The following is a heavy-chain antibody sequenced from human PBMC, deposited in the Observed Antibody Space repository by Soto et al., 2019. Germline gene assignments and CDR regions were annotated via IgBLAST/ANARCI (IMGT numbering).Heavy chain of an antibody. CDR3: ARNVYYGSSGYRFLFDL. D-gene: IGHD3-22*01. V-gene: IGHV4-39*07. CDR2: IYYSGST. J-gene: IGHJ5*02. Sequence: SETLSLTCTVSGGSISSSNYYWGWIRQPPGKGLEWIGTIYYSGSTYYNPSLKSRVTISVDTSKNQFSLKLSSVTAADTAVYYCARNVYYGSSGYRFLFDLWGQRSLVTGSS. CDR1: GGSISSSNYY.